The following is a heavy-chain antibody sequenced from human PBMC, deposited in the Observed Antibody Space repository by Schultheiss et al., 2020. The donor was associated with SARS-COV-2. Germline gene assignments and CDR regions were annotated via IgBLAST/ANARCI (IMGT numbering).Heavy chain of an antibody. D-gene: IGHD3-9*01. Sequence: SETLSLTCTVSGGSISSYYWGWIRQPPGKGLEWIGSIYYSGSTYYNPSLKSRVTILVDTSKNQFSLKLSSVTAADTAVYYCARGDKFDYWGQGTLVTRLL. J-gene: IGHJ4*02. CDR1: GGSISSYY. CDR2: IYYSGST. CDR3: ARGDKFDY. V-gene: IGHV4-39*07.